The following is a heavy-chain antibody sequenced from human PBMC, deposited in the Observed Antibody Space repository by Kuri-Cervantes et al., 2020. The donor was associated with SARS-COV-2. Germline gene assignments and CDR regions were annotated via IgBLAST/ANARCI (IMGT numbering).Heavy chain of an antibody. J-gene: IGHJ5*02. CDR2: INHSGST. D-gene: IGHD2-2*01. Sequence: SETLSLTCTVSGGSISSSSYYWGWIRQPPGKGLEWFGEINHSGSTNYNPSLKSRVTISVDTSKNQFSLKLSAVTAADTAVYYCARGTGAQDIVVVPAAIYWFDPWGQGTLVTVSS. CDR3: ARGTGAQDIVVVPAAIYWFDP. V-gene: IGHV4-39*07. CDR1: GGSISSSSYY.